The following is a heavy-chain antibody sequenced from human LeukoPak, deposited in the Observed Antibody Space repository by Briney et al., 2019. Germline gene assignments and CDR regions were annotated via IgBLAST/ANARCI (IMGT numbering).Heavy chain of an antibody. V-gene: IGHV3-23*01. CDR3: ARDPRYWDWFDP. CDR2: ISGSGDSA. CDR1: GFIFSNYA. D-gene: IGHD1-14*01. Sequence: PGGSLRLSCAASGFIFSNYAMSWVRQAPGKGLEWVSSISGSGDSAYFAASVRGRFTISRDNSKNTLYLQMSSLRAEDTAVYYCARDPRYWDWFDPWGQGTLVTVSS. J-gene: IGHJ5*02.